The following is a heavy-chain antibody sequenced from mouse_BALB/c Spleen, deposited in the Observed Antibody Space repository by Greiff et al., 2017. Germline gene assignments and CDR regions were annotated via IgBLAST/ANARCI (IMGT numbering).Heavy chain of an antibody. J-gene: IGHJ3*01. CDR2: INPGSGGT. Sequence: VQLQQSGAELVRPGTSVKVSCKASGYAFTNYLIEWVKQRPGQGLEWIGVINPGSGGTNYNEKFKGKATLTADKSSSTAYMQLSSLTSDDSAVYFCARWGSGYWGQGTLVTVSA. CDR1: GYAFTNYL. V-gene: IGHV1-54*01. D-gene: IGHD3-1*01. CDR3: ARWGSGY.